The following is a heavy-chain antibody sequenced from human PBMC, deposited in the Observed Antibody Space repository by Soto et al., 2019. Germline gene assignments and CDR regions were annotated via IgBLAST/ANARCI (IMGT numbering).Heavy chain of an antibody. D-gene: IGHD1-26*01. CDR3: AGEKVGTTGIDL. CDR2: MNPNSGNT. V-gene: IGHV1-8*01. J-gene: IGHJ4*02. CDR1: GYTFTGYD. Sequence: QAQLVQSGAEVKKPGASVKVSCKASGYTFTGYDINWVRQATGQGLEWMGWMNPNSGNTGFAKNFQGRVTMTRDHSIPTAYMELTSLRDDDSAVYYCAGEKVGTTGIDLWGQGTLVTVSS.